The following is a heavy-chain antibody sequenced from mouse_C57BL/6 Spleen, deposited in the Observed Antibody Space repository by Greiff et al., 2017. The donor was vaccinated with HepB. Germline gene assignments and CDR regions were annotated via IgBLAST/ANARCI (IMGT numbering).Heavy chain of an antibody. CDR2: INPNNGGT. CDR3: ARWGDYDTWFAY. D-gene: IGHD2-4*01. V-gene: IGHV1-18*01. Sequence: EVQLQQSGPELVKPGASVKIPCKASGYTFTDYNMDWVKQSHVKSLEWIGDINPNNGGTIYNQKFKGKATLTVDKSSSTAYMELRSLTSEDTAVYYGARWGDYDTWFAYWGQGTLVTVSA. CDR1: GYTFTDYN. J-gene: IGHJ3*01.